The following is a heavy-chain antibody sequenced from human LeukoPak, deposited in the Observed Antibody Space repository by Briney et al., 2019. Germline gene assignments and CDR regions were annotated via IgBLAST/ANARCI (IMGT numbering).Heavy chain of an antibody. V-gene: IGHV7-4-1*02. J-gene: IGHJ6*02. CDR2: INTNTGNP. Sequence: GASVKVSCKASGYTFTSYATNWVRQAPGQGLEWMGWINTNTGNPTYAQGFTGRFVFSLDTSVSTAYLQISSLKAEDTAVYYCAREGHDSSGYYYYGMDVWGQGTTVTVSS. D-gene: IGHD3-22*01. CDR3: AREGHDSSGYYYYGMDV. CDR1: GYTFTSYA.